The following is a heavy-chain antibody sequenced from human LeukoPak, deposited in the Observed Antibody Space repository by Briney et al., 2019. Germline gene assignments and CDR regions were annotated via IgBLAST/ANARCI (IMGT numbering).Heavy chain of an antibody. Sequence: SVKVSYKASGGTFSSYAVSWVRQAPGQGLEWMGGIIPIFGTANYAQKFQGRVTITADESTSTAYMELSSLRSEDTAVYYCARYWKNWFDPWGQGTLVTVSS. CDR2: IIPIFGTA. CDR1: GGTFSSYA. D-gene: IGHD1-1*01. V-gene: IGHV1-69*01. CDR3: ARYWKNWFDP. J-gene: IGHJ5*02.